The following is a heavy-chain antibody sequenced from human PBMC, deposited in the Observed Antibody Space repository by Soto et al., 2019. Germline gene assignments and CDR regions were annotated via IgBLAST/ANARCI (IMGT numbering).Heavy chain of an antibody. CDR1: GASISSGGYY. Sequence: SETLSLTCTVSGASISSGGYYWSWIRQHPGKGLEWIGHIHHSGGTYYNPSLKSRVSLSVDTSKNQFSLKLNSVTAADTAVYYCARLGPKVPAASGLNWFDPWGQGTLVTVSS. D-gene: IGHD2-2*01. CDR2: IHHSGGT. J-gene: IGHJ5*01. V-gene: IGHV4-31*03. CDR3: ARLGPKVPAASGLNWFDP.